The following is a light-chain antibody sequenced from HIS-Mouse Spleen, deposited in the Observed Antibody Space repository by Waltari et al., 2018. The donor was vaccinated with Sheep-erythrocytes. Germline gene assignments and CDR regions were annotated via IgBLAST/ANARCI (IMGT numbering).Light chain of an antibody. CDR1: NIGSKS. V-gene: IGLV3-21*03. J-gene: IGLJ1*01. Sequence: SYVLTQPPSVSVAPGKTARITCGGNNIGSKSVHWYQQKPGQAPVLVVYDDSDRPSGIPEPFSGANSGNTATLTISRVEAGDEADYYCQVWDSSSDHYVFGTGTKVTVL. CDR2: DDS. CDR3: QVWDSSSDHYV.